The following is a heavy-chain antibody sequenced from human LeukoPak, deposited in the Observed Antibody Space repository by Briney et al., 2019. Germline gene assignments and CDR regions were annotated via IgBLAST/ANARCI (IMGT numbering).Heavy chain of an antibody. J-gene: IGHJ4*02. CDR1: GYTFTSYG. CDR2: ISAYNGNT. Sequence: ASVKVSCKASGYTFTSYGISWVRQAPGQGLEWMGWISAYNGNTNYAQKLQGRVTMTTDTSTSTAYMELRSLRSDDTAVYYCASGYCSGGSCYRGLGYWGQGTLVTVPS. CDR3: ASGYCSGGSCYRGLGY. D-gene: IGHD2-15*01. V-gene: IGHV1-18*01.